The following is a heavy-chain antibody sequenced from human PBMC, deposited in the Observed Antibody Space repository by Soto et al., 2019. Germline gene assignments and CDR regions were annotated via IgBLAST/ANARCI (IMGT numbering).Heavy chain of an antibody. CDR2: ISYTGGTT. Sequence: HPGGSLRLSCAASGFTFSTADMNWVRQAPGKGLEWISYISYTGGTTHYADSVKGRFIISRDNAKNTLYLQTNSLRAEDTAVYYCVRRYYDFWSGYYAFDIWGQGTMVTVSS. V-gene: IGHV3-48*01. D-gene: IGHD3-3*01. CDR1: GFTFSTAD. CDR3: VRRYYDFWSGYYAFDI. J-gene: IGHJ3*02.